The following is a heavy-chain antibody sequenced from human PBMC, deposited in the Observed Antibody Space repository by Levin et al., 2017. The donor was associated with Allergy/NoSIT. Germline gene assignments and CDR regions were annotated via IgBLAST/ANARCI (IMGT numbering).Heavy chain of an antibody. D-gene: IGHD6-13*01. CDR3: ARRMSSNWYGGVDY. J-gene: IGHJ4*02. V-gene: IGHV3-23*01. Sequence: GGSLRLSCAASGFTFSNYAMSWVRQAPGKGLEWVSGITFSGGSTFYADPVKGRFTISRDNSKNTLFLQMNSLTAEDTAIYKCARRMSSNWYGGVDYWGQGTLVTVSS. CDR1: GFTFSNYA. CDR2: ITFSGGST.